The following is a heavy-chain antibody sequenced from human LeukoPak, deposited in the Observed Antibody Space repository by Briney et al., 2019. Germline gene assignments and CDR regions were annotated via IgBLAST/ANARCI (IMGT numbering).Heavy chain of an antibody. Sequence: SQTLSLTCTVSGGSISSGSYYWSWIRQPAGKGLEWIGHIYTSGSTNYNPSLKSRVTISVDTSKRQFSLKLSSVTAADTAVYYCARAPPGYFDYWGQGTLVTVSS. CDR2: IYTSGST. CDR3: ARAPPGYFDY. D-gene: IGHD7-27*01. CDR1: GGSISSGSYY. V-gene: IGHV4-61*09. J-gene: IGHJ4*02.